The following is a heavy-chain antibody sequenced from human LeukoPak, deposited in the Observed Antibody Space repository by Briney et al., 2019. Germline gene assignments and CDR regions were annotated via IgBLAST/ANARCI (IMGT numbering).Heavy chain of an antibody. CDR1: GYTFTSYY. D-gene: IGHD6-13*01. CDR3: ARDRDGRIAAAAPMYYFDY. V-gene: IGHV1-46*01. Sequence: ASVKVSCKASGYTFTSYYMHWVQQAPGQGLEWMGIINPSGGSTSYAQKFQGRVTMTRDTSTSTVYMELSSLRSEDTAVYYCARDRDGRIAAAAPMYYFDYWGQGTLVTVSS. CDR2: INPSGGST. J-gene: IGHJ4*02.